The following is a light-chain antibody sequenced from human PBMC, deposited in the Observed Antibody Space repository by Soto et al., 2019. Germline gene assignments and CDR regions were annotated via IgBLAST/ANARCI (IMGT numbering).Light chain of an antibody. J-gene: IGLJ2*01. V-gene: IGLV2-14*03. CDR2: DVN. CDR3: GSYTTSGSVV. Sequence: QSALTQPASVSGSPGQSIAISCIGTSSDVGAYNYVSWYQQHPGKAPKLVIYDVNNRPSGVSNRFSGSKSGNTASLTISGXQAEDEADYYCGSYTTSGSVVFGGGTKLTVL. CDR1: SSDVGAYNY.